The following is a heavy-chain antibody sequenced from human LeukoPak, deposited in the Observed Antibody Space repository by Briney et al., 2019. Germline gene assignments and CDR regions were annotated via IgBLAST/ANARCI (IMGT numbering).Heavy chain of an antibody. CDR2: ISSSGSTI. CDR3: ARDRPRAVAYYYYYYMDV. CDR1: GFTFSDYY. D-gene: IGHD6-19*01. V-gene: IGHV3-11*04. Sequence: PGGSLRLSCAASGFTFSDYYMSWIRQAPGKRLEWVSYISSSGSTIYYADSVKGRFTISRDNAKNSLYLQMNSLRAEDTAVYYCARDRPRAVAYYYYYYMDVWGKGTTVTVSS. J-gene: IGHJ6*03.